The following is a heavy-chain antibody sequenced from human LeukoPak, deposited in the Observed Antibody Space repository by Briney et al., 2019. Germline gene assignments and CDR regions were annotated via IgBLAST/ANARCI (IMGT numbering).Heavy chain of an antibody. CDR1: GGSISSYY. J-gene: IGHJ4*02. Sequence: SETLSLTCTVSGGSISSYYWSWIRQPPGKGLEWIGYIYYSGSTSYNPSLKSRVTISVDTSKNQFSLKLSSVTAADTAVYYCARVSYYDSSGQFDYWGQGTLVTVSS. D-gene: IGHD3-22*01. CDR2: IYYSGST. CDR3: ARVSYYDSSGQFDY. V-gene: IGHV4-59*01.